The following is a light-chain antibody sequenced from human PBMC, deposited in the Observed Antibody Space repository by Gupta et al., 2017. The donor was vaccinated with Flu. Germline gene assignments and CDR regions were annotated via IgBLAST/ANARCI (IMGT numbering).Light chain of an antibody. CDR3: PKNYRPFT. Sequence: MSKSPSTLSATVGDIVTITCRASQSMNNWLAWYQQKPGKAPISLIYWASILESGVPSSFSGSGSETHITLTSGGQEADDFSSYHRPKNYRPFTFGQGTKVEIK. CDR2: WAS. V-gene: IGKV1-5*03. J-gene: IGKJ4*01. CDR1: QSMNNW.